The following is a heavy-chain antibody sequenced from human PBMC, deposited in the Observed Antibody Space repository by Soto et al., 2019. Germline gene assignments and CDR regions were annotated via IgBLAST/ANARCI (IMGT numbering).Heavy chain of an antibody. J-gene: IGHJ4*02. D-gene: IGHD7-27*01. CDR1: GYTFTNYG. CDR2: INPNSGGT. Sequence: VASVKVSCKASGYTFTNYGMHWVRQAPGQGLEWMGWINPNSGGTNYAQKFQGRVTMTRDTSISTAYMELSRLRSDDTAVYYCARGLYWGSLANLDYWGQGTLVTVSS. CDR3: ARGLYWGSLANLDY. V-gene: IGHV1-2*02.